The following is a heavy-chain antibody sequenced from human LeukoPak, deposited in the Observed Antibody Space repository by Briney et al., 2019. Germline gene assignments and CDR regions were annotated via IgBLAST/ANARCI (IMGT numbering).Heavy chain of an antibody. CDR2: FYYSGST. CDR1: GGSLSSTSYF. V-gene: IGHV4-39*01. CDR3: AGYGDYSARYLDN. J-gene: IGHJ4*02. Sequence: PSETLSLTCTVSGGSLSSTSYFWGWIRQPPGKGLEWIGSFYYSGSTYYNPSLKSRVTISVDASKNQYSLRLSSVTAADTAFYYCAGYGDYSARYLDNWGQGTLVTVSS. D-gene: IGHD4-17*01.